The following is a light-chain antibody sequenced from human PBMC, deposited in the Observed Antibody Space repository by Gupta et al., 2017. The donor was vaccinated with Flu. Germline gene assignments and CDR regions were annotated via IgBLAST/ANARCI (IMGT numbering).Light chain of an antibody. CDR2: DKN. J-gene: IGLJ3*02. V-gene: IGLV3-19*01. CDR3: NCRDSTNFHWV. Sequence: QGDSLRDQYGSWYQQKPGQAPILVIYDKNRRPSGTPDRFSGSNSGDMTSLTISGAQAEDEAVYYCNCRDSTNFHWVFGGGTRLTVL. CDR1: SLRDQY.